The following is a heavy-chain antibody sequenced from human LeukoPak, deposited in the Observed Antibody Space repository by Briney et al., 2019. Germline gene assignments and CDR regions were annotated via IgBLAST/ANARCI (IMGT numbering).Heavy chain of an antibody. CDR2: IIPIFGTA. J-gene: IGHJ6*03. D-gene: IGHD5-24*01. V-gene: IGHV1-69*05. CDR1: GGTFSSYA. CDR3: ARVAVEGDYYYYYYMDV. Sequence: ASVKVSCKASGGTFSSYAISWVRQAPGQGLEWMGGIIPIFGTANYAQKFQGRVTITTDESTSTAYMELSSLRSEDTAVYYCARVAVEGDYYYYYYMDVWGKGTTVTVSS.